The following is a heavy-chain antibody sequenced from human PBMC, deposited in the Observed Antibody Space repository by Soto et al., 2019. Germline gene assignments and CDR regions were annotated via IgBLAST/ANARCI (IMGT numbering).Heavy chain of an antibody. CDR3: AKVGPIARVGLYHSGFDY. CDR1: GFTFSSYG. J-gene: IGHJ4*02. Sequence: PGGSLRLSCAASGFTFSSYGMHWVRQAPGKGLEWVAVISYDGSNKYYADSVKGRFTISRDNSKNTLYLQMNSLRAEDTAVYYCAKVGPIARVGLYHSGFDYWGQGTLVTVSS. CDR2: ISYDGSNK. D-gene: IGHD3-10*01. V-gene: IGHV3-30*18.